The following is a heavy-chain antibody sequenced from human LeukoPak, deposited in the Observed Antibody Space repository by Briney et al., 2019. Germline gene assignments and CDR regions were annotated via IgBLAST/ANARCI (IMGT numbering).Heavy chain of an antibody. CDR1: GGTFSSYA. Sequence: GASVKVSCKASGGTFSSYAISWVRQAPGQGLEWMGRIIPIFGTANYAQKFRGRVTITTDESTSTAYMELSSLRSEDTAVYYCAISYYYDSSGYLVYYWGQGTLVTVSS. D-gene: IGHD3-22*01. CDR2: IIPIFGTA. V-gene: IGHV1-69*05. CDR3: AISYYYDSSGYLVYY. J-gene: IGHJ4*02.